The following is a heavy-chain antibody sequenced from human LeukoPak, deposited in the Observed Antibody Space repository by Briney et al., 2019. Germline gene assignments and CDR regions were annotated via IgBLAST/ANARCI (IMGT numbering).Heavy chain of an antibody. J-gene: IGHJ6*03. CDR2: IRYDGSNK. CDR1: GFTFSSYG. Sequence: GGSLRLSCAASGFTFSSYGMHWVRQAPGKGLEWVAFIRYDGSNKYYAGSVKGRFTISRDNSKNTLYLQMNSLRAEDTAVYYCAKAPSADHYYDSSGFGNYMDVWGKGTTVTVSS. CDR3: AKAPSADHYYDSSGFGNYMDV. V-gene: IGHV3-30*02. D-gene: IGHD3-22*01.